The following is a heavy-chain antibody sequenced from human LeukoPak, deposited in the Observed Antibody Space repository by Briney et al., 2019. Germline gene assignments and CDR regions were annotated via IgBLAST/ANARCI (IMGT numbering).Heavy chain of an antibody. D-gene: IGHD3-22*01. J-gene: IGHJ4*02. CDR2: ISGSGGST. Sequence: GRSLRLSCAASGFTFSSYAMSWVRQAPGKGLEWVSAISGSGGSTYYADSVKGRFTISRDNAKNSLYLQMNSLRAEDTAVYYCARERPDSSGYYYYDYWGQGTLVTVSS. CDR3: ARERPDSSGYYYYDY. CDR1: GFTFSSYA. V-gene: IGHV3-23*01.